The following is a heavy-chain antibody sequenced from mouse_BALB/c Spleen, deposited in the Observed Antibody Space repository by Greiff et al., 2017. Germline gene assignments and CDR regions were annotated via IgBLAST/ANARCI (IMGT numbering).Heavy chain of an antibody. D-gene: IGHD2-2*01. J-gene: IGHJ3*01. CDR2: ILPGSGST. Sequence: VQGVESGAELMKPGASVKISCKATGYTFSSYWIEWVKQRPGHGLEWIGEILPGSGSTNYNEKFKGKATFTADTSSNTAYMQLSSLTSEDSAVYYCARGGGYDVTWFAYWGQGTLVTVSA. CDR3: ARGGGYDVTWFAY. V-gene: IGHV1-9*01. CDR1: GYTFSSYW.